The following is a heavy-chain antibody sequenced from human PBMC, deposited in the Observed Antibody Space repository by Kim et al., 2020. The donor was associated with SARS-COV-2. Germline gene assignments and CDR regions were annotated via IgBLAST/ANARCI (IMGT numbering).Heavy chain of an antibody. CDR3: AKVRGEVSGGIFDY. Sequence: GGSLRLSCAASGFTFSSYAMSWVRQAPGKGLEWVSAISGSGGSTYYADSVKGRFTISRDNSKNTLYLQMNSLRAEDTDVYYCAKVRGEVSGGIFDYWGQGTLVTVSS. D-gene: IGHD2-15*01. J-gene: IGHJ4*02. CDR2: ISGSGGST. V-gene: IGHV3-23*01. CDR1: GFTFSSYA.